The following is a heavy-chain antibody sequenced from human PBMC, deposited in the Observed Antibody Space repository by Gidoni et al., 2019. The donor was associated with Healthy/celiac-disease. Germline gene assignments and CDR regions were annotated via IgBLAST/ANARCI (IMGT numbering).Heavy chain of an antibody. J-gene: IGHJ4*02. V-gene: IGHV1-69*01. Sequence: QVQLVQSGAAVQQPGSSVKFSCKASGGTLSSYAISWVRQAPGQGLEWMGGLIPIFGTANYAQKFQGRVTITADESTSTAYMELSSLRSEDTAVYYCARVRPYEPVATTYFDYWGQGTLVTVSS. CDR2: LIPIFGTA. CDR1: GGTLSSYA. CDR3: ARVRPYEPVATTYFDY. D-gene: IGHD5-12*01.